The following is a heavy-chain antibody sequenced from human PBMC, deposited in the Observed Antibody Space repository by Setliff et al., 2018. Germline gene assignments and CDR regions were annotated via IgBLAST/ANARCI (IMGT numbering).Heavy chain of an antibody. V-gene: IGHV4-61*09. Sequence: TLSLPCSVSGASITSGGFYWTWIRQPAGKGLEWIGHISPSGSTTYNPSVKSRVTISLDTSKNHFSPKLDSVTAADTALYYCARSPSSGAYWNPRPFYSDYWARGTLVTVSS. J-gene: IGHJ4*02. CDR1: GASITSGGFY. D-gene: IGHD1-26*01. CDR3: ARSPSSGAYWNPRPFYSDY. CDR2: ISPSGST.